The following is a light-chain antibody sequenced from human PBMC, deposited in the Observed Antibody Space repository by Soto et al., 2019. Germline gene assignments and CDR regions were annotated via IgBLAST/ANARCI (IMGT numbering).Light chain of an antibody. CDR2: GAS. Sequence: IVLTQSPCTLSLSPGERATLSCRASQSVSSSYLAWYQQKPGQAPRLLIYGASSRATGIPDRFSGSGSGTDFTLTISRLEPEDFATYYCQQYYSYPRTFGQGTKVDI. CDR1: QSVSSSY. V-gene: IGKV3-20*01. J-gene: IGKJ1*01. CDR3: QQYYSYPRT.